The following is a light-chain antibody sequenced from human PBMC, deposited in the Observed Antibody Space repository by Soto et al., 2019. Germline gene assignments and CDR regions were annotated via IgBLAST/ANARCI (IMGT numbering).Light chain of an antibody. CDR3: HQYCRSPPP. J-gene: IGKJ2*01. V-gene: IGKV3-20*01. Sequence: VVLTQSPGPLSLSPGARATLSCRASQSVTGNYLAWYQQKHGQAPTLLIHDASSRASGVPDSFNGSGSGSAFTLTITRLEPEECAVYVCHQYCRSPPPIGQGTQLEIK. CDR2: DAS. CDR1: QSVTGNY.